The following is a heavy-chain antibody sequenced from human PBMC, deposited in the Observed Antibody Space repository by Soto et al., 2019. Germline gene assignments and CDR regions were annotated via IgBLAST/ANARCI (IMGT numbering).Heavy chain of an antibody. Sequence: GESLKISCQASGYNFATDWIGWVRQKPGKGLEWMGLIYPGDSDTTYSPSFQGQITISADTSISTAYLQWSSLKASDTAMHYCARLLTGNRGGESFDSWGQGTLVTVSS. J-gene: IGHJ4*02. CDR1: GYNFATDW. CDR2: IYPGDSDT. V-gene: IGHV5-51*01. D-gene: IGHD1-20*01. CDR3: ARLLTGNRGGESFDS.